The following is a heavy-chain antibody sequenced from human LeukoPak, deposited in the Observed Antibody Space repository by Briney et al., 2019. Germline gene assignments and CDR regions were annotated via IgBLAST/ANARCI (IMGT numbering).Heavy chain of an antibody. D-gene: IGHD1-26*01. V-gene: IGHV3-23*01. Sequence: PGGSLRLSCAASGFTFDDHGMNWVRQAPGKGLEWVSAIGGSGDSTYYAVSVKGRFTISRDNSKNTLYLQMNSLRAEDTAVYYCAKDLSGSSIERGYMDVWGKGTTVTVSS. J-gene: IGHJ6*03. CDR2: IGGSGDST. CDR3: AKDLSGSSIERGYMDV. CDR1: GFTFDDHG.